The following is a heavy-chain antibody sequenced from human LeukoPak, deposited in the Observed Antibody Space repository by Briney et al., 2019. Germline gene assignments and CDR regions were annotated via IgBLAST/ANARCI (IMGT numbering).Heavy chain of an antibody. V-gene: IGHV3-53*01. J-gene: IGHJ3*02. CDR3: AREGLSYAFDI. CDR1: GFTVSSNY. D-gene: IGHD2-21*01. Sequence: GGSLRLSCAASGFTVSSNYMSWVRQAPGKGLEWVSVIYSGGSTYYADSVKDRFTISRDNSKNTLYLQMNSLRAEDTAVYYCAREGLSYAFDIWGQGTMVTVSS. CDR2: IYSGGST.